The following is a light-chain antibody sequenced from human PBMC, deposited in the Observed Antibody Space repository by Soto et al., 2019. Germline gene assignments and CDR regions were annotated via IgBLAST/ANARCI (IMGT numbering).Light chain of an antibody. V-gene: IGKV3-15*01. Sequence: DTVLTQSPATLSVSPGEGASLSFRASQSVSSNLAWYQQKPGRAPRILIFGASSRAAGVPDRFSGSGSGTDFTLTINSLQSEDFAVYFCQQYDNLPLTFGPGTKVDIK. J-gene: IGKJ3*01. CDR3: QQYDNLPLT. CDR1: QSVSSN. CDR2: GAS.